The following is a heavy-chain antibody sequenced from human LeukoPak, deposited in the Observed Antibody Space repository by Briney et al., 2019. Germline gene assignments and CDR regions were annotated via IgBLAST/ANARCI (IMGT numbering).Heavy chain of an antibody. Sequence: PGGSLRLSCSASGFTFSSYAMHWVRQAPGKGLEYVSAIISNGGSTYYADSVKGRFTISRDNSKNTLYLQMSSLRAEDTAVYYCVKPSLDYYGSGPSAFDIWGQGTMVTVSS. CDR2: IISNGGST. V-gene: IGHV3-64D*06. CDR1: GFTFSSYA. D-gene: IGHD3-10*01. J-gene: IGHJ3*02. CDR3: VKPSLDYYGSGPSAFDI.